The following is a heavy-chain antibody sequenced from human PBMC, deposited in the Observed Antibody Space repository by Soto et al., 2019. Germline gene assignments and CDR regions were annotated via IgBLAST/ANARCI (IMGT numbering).Heavy chain of an antibody. V-gene: IGHV3-30*18. D-gene: IGHD1-26*01. CDR2: ITYDGSNK. Sequence: PGGSLRLSCVTSGFSFSTFWLNWVRQAPGKGLEWVANITYDGSNKYYADSVKGRFTISRDNSKNTLYLQMNSLRAEDTSVYYCAKEGGLSGSYYISSSYYFDYWGQGTLVTVS. J-gene: IGHJ4*02. CDR1: GFSFSTFW. CDR3: AKEGGLSGSYYISSSYYFDY.